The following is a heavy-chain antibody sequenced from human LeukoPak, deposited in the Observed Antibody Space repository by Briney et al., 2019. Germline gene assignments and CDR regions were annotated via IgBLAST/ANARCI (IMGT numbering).Heavy chain of an antibody. CDR3: ARGVESLAANTLAY. CDR1: GFTDISND. J-gene: IGHJ4*02. D-gene: IGHD3-16*01. V-gene: IGHV3-53*01. Sequence: GGSLRLSCAASGFTDISNDMIWVRQAPGKGLEWVSVLYSDGNTKYADSVQGRFTISRDNSKNTLYLEMNSLSPDDTAVYYCARGVESLAANTLAYWGQGTLVTVSS. CDR2: LYSDGNT.